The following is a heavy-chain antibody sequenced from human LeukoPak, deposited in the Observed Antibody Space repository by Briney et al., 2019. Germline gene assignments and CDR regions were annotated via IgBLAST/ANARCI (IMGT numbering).Heavy chain of an antibody. CDR2: INAGNGNT. Sequence: VASVKVSCKASGYTFTSYAMHWVRQAPGQRLEWMGWINAGNGNTKYSQKFQGRVTITRDTSASTAYMELSSLRSEDTAVFYCARPRGLGSGWPIDYWGQGTLVTVSS. D-gene: IGHD6-19*01. J-gene: IGHJ4*02. CDR1: GYTFTSYA. V-gene: IGHV1-3*01. CDR3: ARPRGLGSGWPIDY.